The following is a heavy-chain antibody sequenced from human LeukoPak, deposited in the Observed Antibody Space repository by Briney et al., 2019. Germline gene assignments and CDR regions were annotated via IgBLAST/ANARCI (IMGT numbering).Heavy chain of an antibody. CDR3: AKTTTGYSSGRFPGWPVDY. J-gene: IGHJ4*02. CDR2: IFGSGGST. V-gene: IGHV3-23*01. CDR1: GFTFSNHG. D-gene: IGHD6-19*01. Sequence: GGSLRLSCVASGFTFSNHGMSWVRQDPGKGLEWVSGIFGSGGSTHYADSVKGRFTISRDNSKNTVYLQMNSLRAEDTAVYYRAKTTTGYSSGRFPGWPVDYWGQGTLVTVSS.